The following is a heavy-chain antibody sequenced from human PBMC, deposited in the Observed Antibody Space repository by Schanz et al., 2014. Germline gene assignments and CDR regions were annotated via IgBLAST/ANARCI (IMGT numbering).Heavy chain of an antibody. D-gene: IGHD2-15*01. CDR3: ARDNRQCSGPCSGGSCHPCGMDV. V-gene: IGHV3-66*01. J-gene: IGHJ6*02. CDR1: GFTVSANY. Sequence: EVQVVESGGGLVQPGGSLRLSCAVSGFTVSANYMIWVRQPPGKGLEWVSLIDYAGSTNYADSVKGRMTVSRDTSKNALFLQMNNLRAEDTAVYYCARDNRQCSGPCSGGSCHPCGMDVWGQGTTVIVSS. CDR2: IDYAGST.